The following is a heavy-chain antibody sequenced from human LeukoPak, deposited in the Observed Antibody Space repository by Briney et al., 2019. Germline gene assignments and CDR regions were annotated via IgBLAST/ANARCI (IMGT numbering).Heavy chain of an antibody. J-gene: IGHJ4*02. CDR2: IYSGGST. CDR1: GFTVSSNY. Sequence: PGGSLRLSCAASGFTVSSNYMSWVRQAPGKGLEWVSVIYSGGSTYYAGSVKGRFTISRDNSKNTLYLQMNGLRAEDTAVYYCARDEILSGYYCTKCYLGYWGQGTLVSVFS. V-gene: IGHV3-53*01. D-gene: IGHD3-9*01. CDR3: ARDEILSGYYCTKCYLGY.